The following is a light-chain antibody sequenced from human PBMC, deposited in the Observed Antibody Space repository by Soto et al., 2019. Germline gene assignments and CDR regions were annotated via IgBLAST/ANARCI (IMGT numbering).Light chain of an antibody. J-gene: IGKJ1*01. V-gene: IGKV1-5*03. CDR3: QQYNSYPWT. CDR1: QSISSW. CDR2: KAS. Sequence: DIQMTQSPSTLSASVGDIVTITCRASQSISSWLAWYQPKPGKAPKLLIYKASSLESGVPSRFSGSGSGTEFTLTISSLQPDDFATFYCQQYNSYPWTFGQGTKVEIK.